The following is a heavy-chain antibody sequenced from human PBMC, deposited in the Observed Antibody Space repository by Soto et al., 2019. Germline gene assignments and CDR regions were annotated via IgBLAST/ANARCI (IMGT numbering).Heavy chain of an antibody. CDR2: INPSGGST. Sequence: ASVKVSCKASGYTFTSYYMHWVRQAPGQGLEWMGIINPSGGSTSYAQKFQGRVTMTRDTSTSTVYMELSSLRSEDTAVYYCAREPYYGSGSYYNLFDYWGQGTLVTVSS. J-gene: IGHJ4*02. CDR1: GYTFTSYY. V-gene: IGHV1-46*03. D-gene: IGHD3-10*01. CDR3: AREPYYGSGSYYNLFDY.